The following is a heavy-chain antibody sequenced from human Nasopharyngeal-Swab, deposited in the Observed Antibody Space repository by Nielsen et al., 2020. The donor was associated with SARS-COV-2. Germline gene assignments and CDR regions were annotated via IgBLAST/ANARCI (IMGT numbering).Heavy chain of an antibody. CDR3: ARGQGPRHYYDSSGYYYDVLGRGYYFAY. CDR2: INHSGST. V-gene: IGHV4-34*01. J-gene: IGHJ4*02. Sequence: WIGHAPGKGLEWIGEINHSGSTNYNPSLKSRVTISVDTSKNQFSLKLSSVTAADTAVYYCARGQGPRHYYDSSGYYYDVLGRGYYFAYWGQGTLVTVSS. D-gene: IGHD3-22*01.